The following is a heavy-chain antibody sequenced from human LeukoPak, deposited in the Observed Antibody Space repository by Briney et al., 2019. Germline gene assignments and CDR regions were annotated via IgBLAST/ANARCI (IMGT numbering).Heavy chain of an antibody. D-gene: IGHD4-23*01. CDR3: ATAYGGNSGAFDY. J-gene: IGHJ4*02. CDR2: ISSRSGTI. V-gene: IGHV3-48*01. Sequence: GGSLRLSCAASGFTFSSYSMNWVRQAPEKGLEWVSYISSRSGTIYYADSVKGRFTASRDNAKNSLFLQMNSLRAEDTAVYYCATAYGGNSGAFDYWGQGTLVTVSS. CDR1: GFTFSSYS.